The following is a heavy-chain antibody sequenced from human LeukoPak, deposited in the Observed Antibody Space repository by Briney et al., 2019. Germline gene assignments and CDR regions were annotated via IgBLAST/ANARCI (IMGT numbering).Heavy chain of an antibody. Sequence: MASETLSLTCAVYGGSFSGYYWSWIRQPPGKGLEWIGEINHSGSTNYNPSLKSRVTISVDTSKNQFSLKLSSVTAADTAVYYCARDFYGSGSYYREGMDVWGQGTTVTVSS. CDR3: ARDFYGSGSYYREGMDV. V-gene: IGHV4-34*01. D-gene: IGHD3-10*01. J-gene: IGHJ6*02. CDR2: INHSGST. CDR1: GGSFSGYY.